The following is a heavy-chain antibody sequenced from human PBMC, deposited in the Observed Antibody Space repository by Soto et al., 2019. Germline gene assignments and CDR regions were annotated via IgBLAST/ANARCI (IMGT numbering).Heavy chain of an antibody. J-gene: IGHJ5*02. Sequence: QVQLQESGPGLVKPSETLSLTCTVSGGSVTSGDYYWTWIRQHPEKGLEWIGHIYSRGSTYYNPYLKSRVARSVDTSKTQYTRKGTSMTAADTAVYFCARAQGSQRTYSAGQFDLWGQGTLVTVSS. CDR2: IYSRGST. CDR1: GGSVTSGDYY. CDR3: ARAQGSQRTYSAGQFDL. V-gene: IGHV4-31*03. D-gene: IGHD3-10*01.